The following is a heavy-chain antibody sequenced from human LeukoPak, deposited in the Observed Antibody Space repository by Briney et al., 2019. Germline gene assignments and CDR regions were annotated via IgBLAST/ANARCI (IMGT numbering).Heavy chain of an antibody. V-gene: IGHV3-11*01. CDR2: ISSSGSTI. D-gene: IGHD2-2*01. CDR3: ARDPEVVVVPAANGVATIGGY. J-gene: IGHJ4*02. Sequence: GGSLRLSCAASGFTFSDYYMSWIRQAPGKGLEWVSYISSSGSTIYYADSVKGRFTISRDNAKNSLYLQMNSLRAEDTAVYYCARDPEVVVVPAANGVATIGGYWGQGTLVTVSS. CDR1: GFTFSDYY.